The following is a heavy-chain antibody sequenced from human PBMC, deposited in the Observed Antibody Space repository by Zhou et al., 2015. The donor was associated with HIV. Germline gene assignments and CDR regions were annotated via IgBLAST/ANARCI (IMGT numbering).Heavy chain of an antibody. CDR2: ITPMFETQ. J-gene: IGHJ2*01. D-gene: IGHD6-6*01. Sequence: QVQLVQSGAEVKKPGSSVKVSCRASGGTFSGSDISWVRQAPGQGLEWMGTITPMFETQTYAERFRARLTITVDKSTSAAYMELSSLTSEDAAVYYCARDRGGATRPDWRYFDLWGRGTLVTVSS. CDR3: ARDRGGATRPDWRYFDL. CDR1: GGTFSGSD. V-gene: IGHV1-69*06.